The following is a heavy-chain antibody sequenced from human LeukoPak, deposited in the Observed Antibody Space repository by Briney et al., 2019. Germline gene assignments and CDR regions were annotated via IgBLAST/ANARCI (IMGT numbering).Heavy chain of an antibody. CDR3: ARDVRPAAAIPTYDY. CDR2: IISDGKTI. CDR1: GFTFSSYE. J-gene: IGHJ4*02. V-gene: IGHV3-48*03. D-gene: IGHD2-2*02. Sequence: GGSLRLSCAASGFTFSSYEMNWARQAPGKRLEGFSYIISDGKTIFYADSVKGRFTISRDNAKNSLYLQMNSLRAEDTAVYYCARDVRPAAAIPTYDYWGQGTLVTVSS.